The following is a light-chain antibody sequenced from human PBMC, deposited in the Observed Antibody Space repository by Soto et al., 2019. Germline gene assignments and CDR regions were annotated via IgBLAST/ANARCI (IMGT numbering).Light chain of an antibody. Sequence: IGLSQSPATLCLSPGERATLSCRASQSIGRNLVCCQQKAGQAPRLLIYDESTRATGVPARFSGSGSGTEFTLTISSLQSEDFAVYYCQQYNNWPITFGQGTRLE. J-gene: IGKJ5*01. CDR3: QQYNNWPIT. CDR1: QSIGRN. V-gene: IGKV3-15*01. CDR2: DES.